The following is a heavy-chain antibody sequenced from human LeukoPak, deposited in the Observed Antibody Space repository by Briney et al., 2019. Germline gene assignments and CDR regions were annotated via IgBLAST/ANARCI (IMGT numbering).Heavy chain of an antibody. V-gene: IGHV4-39*07. Sequence: SETLSLTCTVSGGSISSSSYYWGWIRQPPGEGLGCIWSIYYSGSTYYNPSLKSRGTISVDTSKNQFSLKLSSVTAADTARYFCAGGHTVYYDDSDYPPDYFDYWAQGTLVTVSS. D-gene: IGHD3-22*01. J-gene: IGHJ4*02. CDR2: IYYSGST. CDR1: GGSISSSSYY. CDR3: AGGHTVYYDDSDYPPDYFDY.